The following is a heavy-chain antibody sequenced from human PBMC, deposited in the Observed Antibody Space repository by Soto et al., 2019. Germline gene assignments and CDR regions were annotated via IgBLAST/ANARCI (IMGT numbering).Heavy chain of an antibody. D-gene: IGHD1-26*01. CDR1: GGTFSSYA. J-gene: IGHJ4*02. CDR3: AREGSGMSGSYWDY. Sequence: SVKVSCKASGGTFSSYAISWVRQAPGQGLEWMGGIIPIFGTANYAQKFQGRVTITADESTSTAYMELSSLRSEDTAVYYCAREGSGMSGSYWDYWGQGTLVTVS. V-gene: IGHV1-69*13. CDR2: IIPIFGTA.